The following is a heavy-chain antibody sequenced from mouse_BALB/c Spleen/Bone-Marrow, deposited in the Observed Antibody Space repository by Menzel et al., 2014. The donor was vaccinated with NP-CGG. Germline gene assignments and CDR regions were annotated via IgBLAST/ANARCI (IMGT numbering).Heavy chain of an antibody. Sequence: VQLQQSGPELEKPGASVKISCKASGYSFTGYNMNWVKQSNGKSLEWIGNIDSYSGGTTYNQNFKGKASLTVDKSSSTAYMQPRSLTSEDSAVYYCARLGLLRGYWYFDVWGAGTTVTVSS. CDR2: IDSYSGGT. CDR1: GYSFTGYN. CDR3: ARLGLLRGYWYFDV. V-gene: IGHV1-42*01. J-gene: IGHJ1*01. D-gene: IGHD1-1*01.